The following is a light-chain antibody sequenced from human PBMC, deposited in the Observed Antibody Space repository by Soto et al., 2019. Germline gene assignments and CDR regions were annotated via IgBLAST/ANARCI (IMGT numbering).Light chain of an antibody. CDR1: SSDLGGLNY. Sequence: QSALTQPASVSGSPGQSITIPCSGRSSDLGGLNYVSWYQQHPGKVPKLIIYKVDNRPSGISDRFSASKSGNTASLTISGLQAEDEAHYYCSSYTTVPSPQWVFAGGTKLPVL. CDR2: KVD. V-gene: IGLV2-14*01. J-gene: IGLJ3*02. CDR3: SSYTTVPSPQWV.